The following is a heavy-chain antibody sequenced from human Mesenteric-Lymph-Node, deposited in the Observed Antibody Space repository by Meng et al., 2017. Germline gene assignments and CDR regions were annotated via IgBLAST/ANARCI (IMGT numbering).Heavy chain of an antibody. V-gene: IGHV1-18*01. CDR2: ISAYNGNT. D-gene: IGHD2-2*01. CDR1: GYTFTSDG. Sequence: ASAKVSCKASGYTFTSDGISWVRQAPGQGLVWMGWISAYNGNTNYAQRLQGRVTMTTDTSASTAYMELGSLRSEDTAVYYCARVVVPAALEGWFDHWGQGTLVTVSS. J-gene: IGHJ5*02. CDR3: ARVVVPAALEGWFDH.